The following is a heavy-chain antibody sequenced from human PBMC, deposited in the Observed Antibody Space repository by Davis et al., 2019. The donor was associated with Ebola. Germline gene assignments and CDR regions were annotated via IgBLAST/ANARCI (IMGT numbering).Heavy chain of an antibody. CDR1: GYTFNDYW. D-gene: IGHD2/OR15-2a*01. V-gene: IGHV5-51*01. J-gene: IGHJ4*02. Sequence: PGGSLRLSCKASGYTFNDYWIAWVRQMPGKGLEWMGHFHPGTSDLRYSPSFQGQIVISVDRSISTAYVQWSSLKASDTAMYYCSSQGHFRSYLLHDYWGQGTLVTVSS. CDR3: SSQGHFRSYLLHDY. CDR2: FHPGTSDL.